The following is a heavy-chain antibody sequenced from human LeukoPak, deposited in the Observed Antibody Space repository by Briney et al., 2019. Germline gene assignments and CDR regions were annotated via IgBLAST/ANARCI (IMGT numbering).Heavy chain of an antibody. D-gene: IGHD3-10*01. CDR3: AKIGFGDNYYYYYMDV. Sequence: GGSLRLSCEASGFTLSNYGMTWVRQAPGKGLECVSFISGDAGSGGGRSTYYAESVKGRFTISRDNSKNTLYLQMNSLRAEDTAVYYCAKIGFGDNYYYYYMDVWGKGTTVTISS. V-gene: IGHV3-23*01. CDR2: ISGDAGSGGGRST. CDR1: GFTLSNYG. J-gene: IGHJ6*03.